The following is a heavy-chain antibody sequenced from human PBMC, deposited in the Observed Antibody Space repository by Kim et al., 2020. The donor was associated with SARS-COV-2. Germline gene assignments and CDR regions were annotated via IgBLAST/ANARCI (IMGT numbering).Heavy chain of an antibody. V-gene: IGHV3-53*01. Sequence: SAYSVKGRFTISRDKSKSSLYIEMNSLRAEDTALYYCAKGRSTGIADAFDLWGQGTMVTVSS. D-gene: IGHD1-1*01. J-gene: IGHJ3*01. CDR3: AKGRSTGIADAFDL.